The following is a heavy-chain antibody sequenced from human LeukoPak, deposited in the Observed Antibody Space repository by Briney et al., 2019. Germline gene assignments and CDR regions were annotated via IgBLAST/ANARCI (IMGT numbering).Heavy chain of an antibody. CDR1: GGSISSSSYY. CDR3: ARHGGYYYYYGMDV. V-gene: IGHV4-39*01. Sequence: SETLSLTCTVSGGSISSSSYYWGWIRQPPGKGLEWIGSIYYSGSTYYNPSLKSRVTISVDTSKNQFSLKLSSVTAADTAVYYCARHGGYYYYYGMDVCGQGTTVTVSS. D-gene: IGHD3-10*01. J-gene: IGHJ6*02. CDR2: IYYSGST.